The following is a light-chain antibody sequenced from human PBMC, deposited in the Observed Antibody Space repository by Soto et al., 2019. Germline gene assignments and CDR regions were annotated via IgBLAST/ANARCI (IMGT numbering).Light chain of an antibody. CDR1: QGISSY. V-gene: IGKV1-8*01. J-gene: IGKJ1*01. CDR3: QQYYSYPLT. CDR2: AAS. Sequence: AIRMTQSPSSFSASTGDRVTITCRASQGISSYLAWYQQKPGKAPKLLIYAASTLQRGVPSRFSGSGSGTDFTLTISCLQSEDFATYYCQQYYSYPLTFGQGTKVDIK.